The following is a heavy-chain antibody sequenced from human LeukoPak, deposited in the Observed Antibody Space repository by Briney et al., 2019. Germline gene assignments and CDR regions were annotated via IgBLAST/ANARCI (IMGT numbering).Heavy chain of an antibody. CDR2: INHSGST. CDR1: GGSFSGYY. J-gene: IGHJ3*02. Sequence: SETLSLTCAVYGGSFSGYYWSWIRQPPGKGLEWIGEINHSGSTNYNPSLKSRVTISVDTSKNQFSLKLSSVTAADTAVYYCARAGSGDAFDIWGQGTMVTVSS. CDR3: ARAGSGDAFDI. V-gene: IGHV4-34*01.